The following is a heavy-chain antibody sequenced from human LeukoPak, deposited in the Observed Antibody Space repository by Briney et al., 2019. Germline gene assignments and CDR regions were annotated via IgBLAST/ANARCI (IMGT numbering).Heavy chain of an antibody. CDR1: GGSISSSTYY. J-gene: IGHJ3*01. D-gene: IGHD2-21*01. CDR2: IYTSGST. Sequence: KPSETLSLTCTVSGGSISSSTYYWSWIPQPAGKGLEWIGRIYTSGSTNYNPSLKSRVTISVDTSKNQFSLRLSSVTAADTAVYYCASNPGGFSRSGWGYAFDFWGQGTMVTVSS. CDR3: ASNPGGFSRSGWGYAFDF. V-gene: IGHV4-61*02.